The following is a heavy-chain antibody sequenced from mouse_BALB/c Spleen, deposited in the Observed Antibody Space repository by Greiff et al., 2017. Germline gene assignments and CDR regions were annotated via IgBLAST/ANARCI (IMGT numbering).Heavy chain of an antibody. Sequence: EVHLVESGGGLVQPGGSRKLSCAASGFTFSSFGMHWVRQAPEKGLEWVAYISSGSSTIYYADTVKGRFTISRDHPKNTLFLQMTSLRSEDTAMYYCARATMITTTDYYAMDYWGQGTSVTVSS. J-gene: IGHJ4*01. D-gene: IGHD2-4*01. CDR2: ISSGSSTI. CDR1: GFTFSSFG. CDR3: ARATMITTTDYYAMDY. V-gene: IGHV5-17*02.